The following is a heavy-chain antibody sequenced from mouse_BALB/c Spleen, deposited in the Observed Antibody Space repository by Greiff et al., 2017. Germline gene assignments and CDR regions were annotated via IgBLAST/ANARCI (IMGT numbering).Heavy chain of an antibody. CDR1: GFSLTSYG. V-gene: IGHV2-9*02. Sequence: VQLQQSGPGLVAPSQSLSITCTVSGFSLTSYGVHWVRQPPGKGLEWLGVIWAGGSTTYNSALMSRLSISKDNSKSQVFLKMNSLRTDDTAMYYCDRDRTAGYFDVWGAGTTVTVSS. CDR3: DRDRTAGYFDV. D-gene: IGHD1-2*01. CDR2: IWAGGST. J-gene: IGHJ1*01.